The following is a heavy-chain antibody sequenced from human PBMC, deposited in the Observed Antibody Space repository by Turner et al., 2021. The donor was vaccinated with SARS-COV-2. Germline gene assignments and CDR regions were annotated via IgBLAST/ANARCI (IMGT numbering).Heavy chain of an antibody. D-gene: IGHD1-26*01. J-gene: IGHJ4*02. Sequence: QVQPLQSGAEVKKHGASVKVACKASGYIFTTDYMHWVRQAPGQGLEWMGIINGRGDVTGYAEKFQGRVTMTTDTSTRTVYMKVKSLRSDDTAVYFCARGDVVGADFDFWGQGTLVTVSP. CDR1: GYIFTTDY. V-gene: IGHV1-46*03. CDR3: ARGDVVGADFDF. CDR2: INGRGDVT.